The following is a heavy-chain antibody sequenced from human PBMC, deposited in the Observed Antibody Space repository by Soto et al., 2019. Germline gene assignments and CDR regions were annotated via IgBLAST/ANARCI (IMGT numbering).Heavy chain of an antibody. J-gene: IGHJ4*02. V-gene: IGHV2-26*01. CDR2: IFLNDEK. CDR1: GFSLSTARMG. CDR3: XXXXXXXXXYDY. Sequence: QVTLKESGPVLVKPTETLTLTCTVSGFSLSTARMGVSWIRQXXXXALEWLAHIFLNDEKSYNTTLKSRLTXXXXXXXXXXXXXXXXXXXXXXXXXXXXXXXXXXXXYDYWGQGTLVTVSS.